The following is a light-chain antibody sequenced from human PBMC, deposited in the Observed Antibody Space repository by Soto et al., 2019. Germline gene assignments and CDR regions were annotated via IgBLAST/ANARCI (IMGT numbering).Light chain of an antibody. CDR1: QTIFNSY. CDR3: QQSYSTPQYT. CDR2: GAS. V-gene: IGKV3-20*01. J-gene: IGKJ2*01. Sequence: ENVLTQSPGTLSLSPGDTATLSCRASQTIFNSYLAWYQQKPGQAPRLLIYGASSRATGIPDRFSGGGSGTDFTLTITRLEPEDFAVYYCQQSYSTPQYTFGQGTKLEIK.